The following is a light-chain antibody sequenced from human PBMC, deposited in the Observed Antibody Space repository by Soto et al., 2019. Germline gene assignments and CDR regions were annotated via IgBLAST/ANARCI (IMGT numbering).Light chain of an antibody. CDR3: QQRSNFIT. J-gene: IGKJ5*01. V-gene: IGKV3-11*01. CDR2: DAS. CDR1: QSVSSY. Sequence: EIVLTQSPATLSLSPGERANLSCRAIQSVSSYLAWYQQKPGQAPRLLIYDASNRATVIPARFSGSGSGTDFTLTISSLELEDFAVYYCQQRSNFITFGQGTRLEIK.